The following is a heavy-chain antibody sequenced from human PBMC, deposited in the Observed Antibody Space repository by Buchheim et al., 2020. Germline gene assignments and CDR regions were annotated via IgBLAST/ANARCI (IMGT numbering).Heavy chain of an antibody. CDR1: GGSFTSYY. V-gene: IGHV4-34*01. CDR2: INNLGRT. D-gene: IGHD2-15*01. CDR3: VKVASRRFREMY. J-gene: IGHJ4*02. Sequence: QVQLEQWGAGLLKPSETLSLTCAVYGGSFTSYYWSWIRQSTGKGLEWIGEINNLGRTTYNPSLSSRVTISVDMSTNQFSLKIYSVTAADTAVYYCVKVASRRFREMYWGQGT.